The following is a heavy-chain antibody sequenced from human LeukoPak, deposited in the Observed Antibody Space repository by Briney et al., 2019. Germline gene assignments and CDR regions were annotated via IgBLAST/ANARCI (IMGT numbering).Heavy chain of an antibody. Sequence: SETLSLTCAVSGASISSGNWWSWVRQSPGKGLQRIGRIYHDGSTNYKSSLKSRVTISVDTSKNQFSLKLSSVTAADTAVYYCTRGSIAYYYMDVWGKGTTVTISS. CDR2: IYHDGST. D-gene: IGHD3-22*01. J-gene: IGHJ6*03. V-gene: IGHV4-4*02. CDR3: TRGSIAYYYMDV. CDR1: GASISSGNW.